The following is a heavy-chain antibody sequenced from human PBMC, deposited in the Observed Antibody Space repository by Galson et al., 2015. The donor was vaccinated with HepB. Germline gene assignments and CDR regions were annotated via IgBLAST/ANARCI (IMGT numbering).Heavy chain of an antibody. J-gene: IGHJ4*02. Sequence: SLRLSCAASGFTFGDYAMSWVRQAPGKGLEWVGFIRSKAYGGTTEYAASVKGRFTISRDDSKSIAYLQMNSLKNEDTAVYYCTRGRDILTGYIDWGQGTLVTVSS. D-gene: IGHD3-9*01. CDR2: IRSKAYGGTT. V-gene: IGHV3-49*04. CDR1: GFTFGDYA. CDR3: TRGRDILTGYID.